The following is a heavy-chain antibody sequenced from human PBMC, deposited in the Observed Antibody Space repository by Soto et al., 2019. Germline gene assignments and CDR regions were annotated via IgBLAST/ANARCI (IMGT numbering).Heavy chain of an antibody. Sequence: ASVKVSCKASGGTFSSYTISWVRQAPGQGLEWMGRIIPILGIANYAQKFQGRVTITADKSTSTAYMELSSLRSEDTAVYYCARGNEEVVPADAFDIWGQGTMVTVSS. J-gene: IGHJ3*02. CDR3: ARGNEEVVPADAFDI. CDR2: IIPILGIA. V-gene: IGHV1-69*02. CDR1: GGTFSSYT. D-gene: IGHD2-2*01.